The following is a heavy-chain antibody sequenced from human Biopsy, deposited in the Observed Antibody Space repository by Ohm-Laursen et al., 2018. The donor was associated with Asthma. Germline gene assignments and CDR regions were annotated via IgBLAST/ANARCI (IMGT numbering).Heavy chain of an antibody. CDR2: ISYDGSNK. CDR3: ARFKRGYSYGYAGVFDY. CDR1: GFTFSSYG. V-gene: IGHV3-30*03. J-gene: IGHJ4*02. D-gene: IGHD5-18*01. Sequence: SLRLSCSASGFTFSSYGMHWVRQAPGKGLEWVAVISYDGSNKYYADSVKGRFTTSRDNSKNTLYLQMNSLRAEDTAVYYCARFKRGYSYGYAGVFDYWGQGTLVTVSS.